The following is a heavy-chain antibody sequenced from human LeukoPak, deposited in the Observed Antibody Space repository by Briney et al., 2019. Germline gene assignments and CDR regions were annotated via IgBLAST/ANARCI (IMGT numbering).Heavy chain of an antibody. Sequence: PSETLSLTCTVSGGSISSSSYYWGWIRQPPGKGLEWIGSIYYSGSTYYNPSLKSRVTISVDTSKNQFSLKLSSVTAADTAVYYCARGSGSQLTYYYYMDVWGKGTTVTVSS. D-gene: IGHD1-26*01. CDR3: ARGSGSQLTYYYYMDV. CDR1: GGSISSSSYY. J-gene: IGHJ6*03. V-gene: IGHV4-39*07. CDR2: IYYSGST.